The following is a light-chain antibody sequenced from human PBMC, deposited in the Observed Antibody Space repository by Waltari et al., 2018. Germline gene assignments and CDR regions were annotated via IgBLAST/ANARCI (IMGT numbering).Light chain of an antibody. J-gene: IGKJ4*01. CDR1: QSVSTF. CDR3: QQRSNWPLT. CDR2: DAS. V-gene: IGKV3-11*01. Sequence: EIVLTQSPATLSLSPVERATLSCRASQSVSTFLAWYQQQPGQAPRLLIYDASNRATGIPARFSGSGSGTDFTLTISSLDPEDFAVYFCQQRSNWPLTFGGGTKVEIK.